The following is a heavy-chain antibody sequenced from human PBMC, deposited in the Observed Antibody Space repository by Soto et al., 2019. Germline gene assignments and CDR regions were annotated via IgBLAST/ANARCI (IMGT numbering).Heavy chain of an antibody. V-gene: IGHV1-18*01. D-gene: IGHD6-13*01. CDR1: GYTFATYG. CDR3: ARSGRSWNLREFDY. J-gene: IGHJ4*02. CDR2: ISASNGNT. Sequence: QVQLVQSGAEVKKPGALVKVSCKASGYTFATYGFSWVRQAPGQGLEWMGWISASNGNTNYAQKLRGRVTMTTDTSTSTAYMELRSLRSDDTAVFYCARSGRSWNLREFDYWGQGTLVTVSS.